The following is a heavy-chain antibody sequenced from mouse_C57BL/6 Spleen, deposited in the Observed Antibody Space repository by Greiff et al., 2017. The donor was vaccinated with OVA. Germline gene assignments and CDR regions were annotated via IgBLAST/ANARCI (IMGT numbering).Heavy chain of an antibody. CDR3: ARSDIITTVVADY. Sequence: QVHVKQPGTELVKPGASVKLSCKASGYTFTSYWMHWVKQRPGQGLEWIGNINPSNGGTNYNEKFKSKATLTVDKSSSTAYMQLSSLTSEDSAVYYCARSDIITTVVADYWGQGTTLTVSS. V-gene: IGHV1-53*01. D-gene: IGHD1-1*01. CDR2: INPSNGGT. J-gene: IGHJ2*01. CDR1: GYTFTSYW.